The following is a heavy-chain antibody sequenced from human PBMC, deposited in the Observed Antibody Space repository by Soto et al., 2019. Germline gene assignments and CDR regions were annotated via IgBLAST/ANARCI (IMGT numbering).Heavy chain of an antibody. Sequence: QLQLQESGSGLVKPSQTLSLTCAVSGGSISSGGYSWSWIRQPPGKGLEWIGYIYHSGSTYYNPSRKSRVTIALDRSKNQFSLKLSSVTAADTAVYYCARVAYCGGDCYRGFDPWGQGTLVTVSS. V-gene: IGHV4-30-2*01. J-gene: IGHJ5*02. CDR3: ARVAYCGGDCYRGFDP. D-gene: IGHD2-21*02. CDR2: IYHSGST. CDR1: GGSISSGGYS.